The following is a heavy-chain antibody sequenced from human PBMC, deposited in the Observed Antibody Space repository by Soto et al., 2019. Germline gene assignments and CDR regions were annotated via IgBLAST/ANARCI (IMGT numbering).Heavy chain of an antibody. CDR2: IIPIFGTA. D-gene: IGHD4-17*01. Sequence: QVQLVQSGAEVKKPGSSVKVSCKASGGTFSSYAISWVRQAPGQGLEWMGGIIPIFGTANYAQKFQGRVTIPAAESTSTAYMELSSLRSEDTAVYYCARELGQVTTLSWFDPWGQGTLVTVSS. V-gene: IGHV1-69*12. J-gene: IGHJ5*02. CDR1: GGTFSSYA. CDR3: ARELGQVTTLSWFDP.